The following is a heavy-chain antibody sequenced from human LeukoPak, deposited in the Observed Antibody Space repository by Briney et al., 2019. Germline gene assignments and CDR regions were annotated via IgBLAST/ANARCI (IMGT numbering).Heavy chain of an antibody. CDR3: AREGGNSFGGALDV. D-gene: IGHD4-23*01. CDR2: INPSGVTT. V-gene: IGHV1-46*04. Sequence: ASVKVSCKASGYTFTSYYMHWVRQAPGQGLEWMGMINPSGVTTIYAQKLQGRVTMTRDTSTSTVYMELSSLRSDDTAVYYCAREGGNSFGGALDVWGQGTMATVSS. CDR1: GYTFTSYY. J-gene: IGHJ3*01.